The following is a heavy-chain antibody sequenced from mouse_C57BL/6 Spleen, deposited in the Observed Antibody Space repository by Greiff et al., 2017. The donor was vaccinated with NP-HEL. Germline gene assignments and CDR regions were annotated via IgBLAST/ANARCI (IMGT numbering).Heavy chain of an antibody. CDR1: GFSLTSYG. Sequence: VQLQQSGPGLVQPSQSLSITCTVSGFSLTSYGVHWVRQSPGKGLEWLGVIWRGGSTDYNAAFMSRLSITKDNSKSQVFFKMNSLQADDTAIYYCAKGRRYSNYGYFDVWDTGTTVTVSS. CDR2: IWRGGST. V-gene: IGHV2-5*01. CDR3: AKGRRYSNYGYFDV. J-gene: IGHJ1*03. D-gene: IGHD2-5*01.